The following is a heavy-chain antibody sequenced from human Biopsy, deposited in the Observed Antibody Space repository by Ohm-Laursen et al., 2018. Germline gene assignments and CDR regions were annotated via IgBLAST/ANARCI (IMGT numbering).Heavy chain of an antibody. J-gene: IGHJ5*01. V-gene: IGHV4-61*01. CDR1: GYSIIPSGPEN. CDR3: ARVRGGFLEWFDY. CDR2: IYSGGNT. Sequence: SETLSLTCTLSGYSIIPSGPENWSWIRQPPGQGLQYIGFIYSGGNTNYNPSLRSRVTMSVDTSKNQFSLRLNSATAADTAVYYCARVRGGFLEWFDYWGQGTLVTVSS. D-gene: IGHD3-3*01.